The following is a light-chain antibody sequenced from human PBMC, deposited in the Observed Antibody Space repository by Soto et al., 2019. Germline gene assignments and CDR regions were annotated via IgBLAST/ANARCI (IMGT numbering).Light chain of an antibody. CDR1: QSISSG. V-gene: IGKV1-5*01. CDR2: DAS. J-gene: IGKJ1*01. CDR3: QQYNSYSWT. Sequence: IHMSHAPSTLSASVLYRGTSTLRSSQSISSGLAWYQQKPGKAPKLLIYDASSLESGVPSRFSGSGSGTEFTLTISSLQPDDFATYYCQQYNSYSWTFGQGTKVDIK.